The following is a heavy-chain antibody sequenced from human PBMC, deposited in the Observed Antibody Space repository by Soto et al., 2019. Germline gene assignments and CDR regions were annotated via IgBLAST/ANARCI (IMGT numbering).Heavy chain of an antibody. Sequence: EVQLLESGGGLVQPGGSLRLSCAASGFTFSSYAMSWVRQAPGKGLEWVSAISGSGGSTYYADSVKGRFTISRDNSKNMLYLQMNSLRAEDTAVYYCAKDRAPTTRSVVVARRQMNWFDPWGQGTLVTVSS. V-gene: IGHV3-23*01. CDR2: ISGSGGST. J-gene: IGHJ5*02. D-gene: IGHD2-15*01. CDR1: GFTFSSYA. CDR3: AKDRAPTTRSVVVARRQMNWFDP.